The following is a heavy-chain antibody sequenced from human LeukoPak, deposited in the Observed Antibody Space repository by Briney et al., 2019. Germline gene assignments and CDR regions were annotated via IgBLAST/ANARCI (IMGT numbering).Heavy chain of an antibody. V-gene: IGHV3-23*01. CDR2: VSASGSGT. CDR1: GFTFSSYG. Sequence: GGSLRLSCVASGFTFSSYGMNWVRQAPGKGLEWVSSVSASGSGTYYADSVKGRFTISRDNSKNTLSLHMNSLRAEDTAVYYCAKSGEYCSSTSCFSGDVWGKGTTVTVSS. D-gene: IGHD2-2*01. J-gene: IGHJ6*04. CDR3: AKSGEYCSSTSCFSGDV.